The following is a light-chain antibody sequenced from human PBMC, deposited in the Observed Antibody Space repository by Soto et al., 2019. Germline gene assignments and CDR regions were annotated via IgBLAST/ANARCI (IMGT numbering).Light chain of an antibody. CDR2: WAS. CDR1: QSVLYSSNNNNY. V-gene: IGKV4-1*01. CDR3: HQYLNAPWT. J-gene: IGKJ1*01. Sequence: DFVMTQSPDSLAVSLGERATINCKSSQSVLYSSNNNNYLSWYQQKPGQPPKLLIYWASTRESGVPDRFTGSVSGTDFTLTISSLQAEDVAVYYCHQYLNAPWTFGQGTKVEIK.